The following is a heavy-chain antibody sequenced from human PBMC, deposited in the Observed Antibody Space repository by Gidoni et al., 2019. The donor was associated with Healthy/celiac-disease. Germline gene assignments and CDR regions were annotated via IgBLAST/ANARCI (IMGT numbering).Heavy chain of an antibody. Sequence: VQQVQSGAEVKKPGTSGTACGIASGGTFSRDAISWVRQAPGQGLEWMGGILPIFGTANYAQKFQGRVTITADESTSTSYMELSSLRSEDTAVYYCARVITGTTNPYYYYMDVWGNGTTVTVSS. J-gene: IGHJ6*03. CDR3: ARVITGTTNPYYYYMDV. CDR1: GGTFSRDA. D-gene: IGHD1-7*01. V-gene: IGHV1-69*01. CDR2: ILPIFGTA.